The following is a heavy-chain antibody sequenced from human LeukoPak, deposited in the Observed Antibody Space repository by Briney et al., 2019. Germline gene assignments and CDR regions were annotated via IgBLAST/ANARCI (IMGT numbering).Heavy chain of an antibody. J-gene: IGHJ4*02. Sequence: PSETLSLTCTVSGGSISSYYRSWIRQPPGKGLEWIGYIYYSGSTNYNPSLKSRVTISVDTSKNQFSLKLSSVTAADTAVYYCARLVRGARTYYFDYWGQGTLVTVSS. CDR2: IYYSGST. CDR1: GGSISSYY. V-gene: IGHV4-59*08. CDR3: ARLVRGARTYYFDY. D-gene: IGHD3-10*01.